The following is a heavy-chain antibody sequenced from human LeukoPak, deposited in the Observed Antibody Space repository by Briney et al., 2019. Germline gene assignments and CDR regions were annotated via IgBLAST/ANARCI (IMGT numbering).Heavy chain of an antibody. Sequence: GGSLRLSCAASGFTFSSYWMSWVRQAPGKGLEWVANIKQDGSEKYYVDSVKGRFTISRDNAKNSLYLQMNSLRAEDTAVYYCARYLNGPSGLLWFGELPYYFDYWGQGTLVTVSS. J-gene: IGHJ4*02. CDR2: IKQDGSEK. CDR3: ARYLNGPSGLLWFGELPYYFDY. V-gene: IGHV3-7*01. CDR1: GFTFSSYW. D-gene: IGHD3-10*01.